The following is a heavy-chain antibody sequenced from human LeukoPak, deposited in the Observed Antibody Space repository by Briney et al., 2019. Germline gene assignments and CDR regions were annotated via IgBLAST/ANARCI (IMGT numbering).Heavy chain of an antibody. J-gene: IGHJ5*02. CDR3: AKDVLDDRWLQLNPYDL. D-gene: IGHD5-24*01. CDR1: GFMLNEFY. CDR2: ISDNGDTI. V-gene: IGHV3-11*04. Sequence: AGGSLRLSCEASGFMLNEFYMTWIRQAPGKGLEWVAYISDNGDTIYYADSVRGRFTISRDNSENSVYLQMTSLTAEDTAVYYCAKDVLDDRWLQLNPYDLWGQGTLVIVSS.